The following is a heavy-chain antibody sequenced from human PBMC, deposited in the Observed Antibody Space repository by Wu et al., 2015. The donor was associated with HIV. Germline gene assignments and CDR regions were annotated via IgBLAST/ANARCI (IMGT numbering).Heavy chain of an antibody. J-gene: IGHJ3*02. CDR1: GYTFSDYY. CDR2: INPDSGST. D-gene: IGHD6-19*01. Sequence: QVQLVQSGAEVKKPGAAVRVSCKTSGYTFSDYYIHWVRQVPGQGLQWMGWINPDSGSTHYAQKFQGRVTMTRGTSINTAYMDLSGLKSDDTAVYFCARSLVVAGTTYDIFDTWGLRDNAHRL. V-gene: IGHV1-2*02. CDR3: ARSLVVAGTTYDIFDT.